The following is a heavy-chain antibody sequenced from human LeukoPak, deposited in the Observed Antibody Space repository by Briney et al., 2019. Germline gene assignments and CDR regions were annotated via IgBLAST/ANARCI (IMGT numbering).Heavy chain of an antibody. CDR3: AKWGDYDVLSGYYVSDY. Sequence: GASLRLSCAASGFTFSNYAMSWVRQPPGKRLEWVSAITGGGSGIYYADSMKSRFTISRDNYKNTLYLQINSLRAEDTAVYYCAKWGDYDVLSGYYVSDYWGQGTLVTVSS. CDR1: GFTFSNYA. D-gene: IGHD3-9*01. J-gene: IGHJ4*02. V-gene: IGHV3-23*01. CDR2: ITGGGSGI.